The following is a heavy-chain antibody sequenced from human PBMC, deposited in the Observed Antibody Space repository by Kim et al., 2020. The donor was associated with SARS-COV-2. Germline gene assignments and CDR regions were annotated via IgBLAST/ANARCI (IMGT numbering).Heavy chain of an antibody. CDR2: IYYSGST. Sequence: SETLSLTCTVSGGSISSSSYYWGWIRQPPGKGLEWIGSIYYSGSTYYNPSLKSRVTISVDTSKNQFSLKLSSVTAADTAVYYCARRRGGWLRFCDYWGQGTLVTVSS. J-gene: IGHJ4*02. CDR3: ARRRGGWLRFCDY. CDR1: GGSISSSSYY. D-gene: IGHD5-12*01. V-gene: IGHV4-39*01.